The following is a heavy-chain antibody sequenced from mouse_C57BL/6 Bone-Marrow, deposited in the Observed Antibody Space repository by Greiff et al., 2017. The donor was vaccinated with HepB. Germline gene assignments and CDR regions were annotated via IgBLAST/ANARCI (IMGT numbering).Heavy chain of an antibody. J-gene: IGHJ3*01. CDR1: GFTFTDYY. CDR3: ARIDRLAGFAY. Sequence: EVQRVESGGGLVQPGGSLSLSCAASGFTFTDYYMSWVRQPPGKALEWLGFIRNKANGYTTEYSASVKGRFTISRDNSQSILYLQMDALRAEDSATYYCARIDRLAGFAYWGKVTLVTVSA. V-gene: IGHV7-3*01. CDR2: IRNKANGYTT.